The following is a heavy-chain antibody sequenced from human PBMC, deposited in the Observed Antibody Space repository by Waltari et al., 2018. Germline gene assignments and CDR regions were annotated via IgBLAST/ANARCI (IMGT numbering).Heavy chain of an antibody. CDR3: VKGNEIDY. J-gene: IGHJ4*02. Sequence: QVHLVESGGGVVQPGGSLRRSCAARGFNFTLFGMNWVRQSPGKGLECVSFISFDGSNENYADSVKGRFTMSRDNSKKMLYVQMNNLRSEDSAVYYCVKGNEIDYWGQGTLVTVSS. CDR2: ISFDGSNE. V-gene: IGHV3-30*02. CDR1: GFNFTLFG. D-gene: IGHD1-1*01.